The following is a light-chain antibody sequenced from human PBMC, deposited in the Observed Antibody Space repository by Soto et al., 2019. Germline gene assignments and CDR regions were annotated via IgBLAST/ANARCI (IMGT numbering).Light chain of an antibody. CDR1: QSVSSN. CDR2: GAS. V-gene: IGKV3-15*01. J-gene: IGKJ4*01. Sequence: DIVMTQSPATLSVSPGERATLSCRARQSVSSNLALYQQKPGQAPRLLIYGASTRATGIPARFSGSGSGTEFILTISSLQSEDFAVYYCQQYNNWPPLTFGGGNKVEIK. CDR3: QQYNNWPPLT.